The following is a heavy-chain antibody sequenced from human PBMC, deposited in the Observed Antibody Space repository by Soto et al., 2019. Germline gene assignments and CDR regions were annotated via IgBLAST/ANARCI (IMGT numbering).Heavy chain of an antibody. CDR2: IFNSATT. V-gene: IGHV4-31*03. J-gene: IGHJ4*01. D-gene: IGHD1-26*01. Sequence: QLQESGPGLVKPSQTLSLTCTVSGASVSRGGYNWSWIRQRPGKGLEWIGQIFNSATTYYNPSHESRISTSVHTSIDQCPLKLRPVTAADSAVYFWATRNRGTTTPADQWGHGPRVAVSS. CDR1: GASVSRGGYN. CDR3: ATRNRGTTTPADQ.